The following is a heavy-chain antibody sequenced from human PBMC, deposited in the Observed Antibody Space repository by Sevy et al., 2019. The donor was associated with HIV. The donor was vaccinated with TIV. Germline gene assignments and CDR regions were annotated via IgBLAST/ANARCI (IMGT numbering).Heavy chain of an antibody. V-gene: IGHV4-39*01. CDR1: GGSITSSGHY. CDR3: ARVAGGENYDYGIDV. CDR2: VYYVGNS. Sequence: SETLSLTCTVSGGSITSSGHYWGWIRQSPGKGLEWIGAVYYVGNSYANPSLTSRVTISADTSKNLFSLSLTSLTAAEPAIYYCARVAGGENYDYGIDVWGLGTSVTVSS. J-gene: IGHJ6*02. D-gene: IGHD2-21*01.